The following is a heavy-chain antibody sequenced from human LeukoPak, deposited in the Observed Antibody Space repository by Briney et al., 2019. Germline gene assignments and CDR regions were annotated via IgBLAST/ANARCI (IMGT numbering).Heavy chain of an antibody. D-gene: IGHD2-21*02. CDR3: ARGLNVVVTASHAFDI. Sequence: SETLSLTCAVYGGSFSGYYWSWIRQPPGKGLEWIGEINHSGSTNYNPSLKSRVTIPVDTSKNQFSLKLSSVTAADTAVYYCARGLNVVVTASHAFDIWGQGTMVTVSS. V-gene: IGHV4-34*01. CDR1: GGSFSGYY. CDR2: INHSGST. J-gene: IGHJ3*02.